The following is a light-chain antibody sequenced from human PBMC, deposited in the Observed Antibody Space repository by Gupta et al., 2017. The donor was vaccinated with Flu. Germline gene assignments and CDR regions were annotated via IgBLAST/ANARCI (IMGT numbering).Light chain of an antibody. CDR2: DAS. Sequence: DIQMTQSPSSLSASVGDRVTITCQASQDISNYLNWYQQKPGKAPKLLIYDASNLETGVPSRFSGSGSGTDFTFTIISLQPEDIATYYCQQDYNLPVTFGRGTKVEIK. CDR1: QDISNY. V-gene: IGKV1-33*01. CDR3: QQDYNLPVT. J-gene: IGKJ4*01.